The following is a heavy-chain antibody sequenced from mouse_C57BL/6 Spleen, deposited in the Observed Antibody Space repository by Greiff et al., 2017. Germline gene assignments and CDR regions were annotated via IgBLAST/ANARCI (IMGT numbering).Heavy chain of an antibody. Sequence: QVQLQQPGAELVKPGASVKMSCKASGYTFTSYWITWVKQRPGQGLEWIGDIYPGSGSTNYNEKFKSKATLTVDTSSSTAYMQLSSLTSEDSAFYDCAREEFYYSNFYAMDYWGQGTSVTVSS. V-gene: IGHV1-55*01. CDR3: AREEFYYSNFYAMDY. CDR1: GYTFTSYW. CDR2: IYPGSGST. J-gene: IGHJ4*01. D-gene: IGHD2-5*01.